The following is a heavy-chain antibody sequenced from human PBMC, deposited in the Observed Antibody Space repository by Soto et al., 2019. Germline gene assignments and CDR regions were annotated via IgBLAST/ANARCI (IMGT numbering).Heavy chain of an antibody. CDR1: GGSINSGGHY. D-gene: IGHD4-4*01. CDR3: ARYRIQFSMDV. CDR2: IYKTGST. V-gene: IGHV4-31*03. Sequence: QVQLQESGPGLVKPSQTLSLTSSVSGGSINSGGHYWSWIRQHPGKGLEWIGHIYKTGSTDFNPSLKDRLTISIDTCKNQFSLSLRSVTAADTAVYYCARYRIQFSMDVWGQGTTVTVSS. J-gene: IGHJ6*02.